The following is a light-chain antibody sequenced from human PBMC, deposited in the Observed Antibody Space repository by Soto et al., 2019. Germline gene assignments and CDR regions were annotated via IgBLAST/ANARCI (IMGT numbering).Light chain of an antibody. CDR2: EVS. J-gene: IGLJ1*01. V-gene: IGLV2-14*01. CDR3: SSYTSSSTPYV. Sequence: SVLTQPASVSGSPGQSITISCTGTSCDVGGYNYVSWYQQHPGKAPKLMIYEVSNRPSGVSNRFSGSKSGNTASLTISGLQAEDEADYYCSSYTSSSTPYVFGTGTKVTVL. CDR1: SCDVGGYNY.